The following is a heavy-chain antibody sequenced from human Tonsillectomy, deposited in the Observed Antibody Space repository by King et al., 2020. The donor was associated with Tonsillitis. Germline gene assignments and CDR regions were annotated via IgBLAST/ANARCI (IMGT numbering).Heavy chain of an antibody. Sequence: VQLVESGGGVVQPGGSLRLSCAASGFSFSSYGMHWVRQAPGKGLEWVAVISYDGSNKYYADSVKGRFTISRDNSKNTLYLQMNSVRAEDTAVLYCAKGEREDYYYGLDVWGQGTTVTVSS. J-gene: IGHJ6*02. V-gene: IGHV3-30*18. CDR1: GFSFSSYG. CDR3: AKGEREDYYYGLDV. CDR2: ISYDGSNK.